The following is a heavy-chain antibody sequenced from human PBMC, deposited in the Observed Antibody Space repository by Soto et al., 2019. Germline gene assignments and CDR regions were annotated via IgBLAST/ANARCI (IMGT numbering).Heavy chain of an antibody. V-gene: IGHV3-72*01. CDR3: AREGDARWLDS. CDR1: GFSVVGWY. Sequence: EVQLVESGGGLFQPGGSARLSFPAFGFSVVGWYMAWVRQAPGKGLEWVARLKDRSQNYATEYAASVKGRFTVSRHASQNSMYLQMNSLKIEDTAVYYCAREGDARWLDSWGQGTLVTVS. D-gene: IGHD1-26*01. J-gene: IGHJ5*01. CDR2: LKDRSQNYAT.